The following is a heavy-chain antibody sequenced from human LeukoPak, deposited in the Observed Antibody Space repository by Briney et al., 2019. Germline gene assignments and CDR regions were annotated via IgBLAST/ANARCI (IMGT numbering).Heavy chain of an antibody. J-gene: IGHJ4*02. CDR3: ARRALTVTTFDY. Sequence: SETLSLTCTVSGGSISSYYWSWIRQPPGKGLEWIGYIYYSGSTNYNPSLKSRVTISVDTSKNQFSLKLSSVTAADTAVYYCARRALTVTTFDYWGQGTLVTVSS. V-gene: IGHV4-59*08. CDR1: GGSISSYY. D-gene: IGHD4-17*01. CDR2: IYYSGST.